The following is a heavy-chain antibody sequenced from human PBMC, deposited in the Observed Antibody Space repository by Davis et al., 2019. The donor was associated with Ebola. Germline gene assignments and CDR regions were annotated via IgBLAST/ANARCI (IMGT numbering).Heavy chain of an antibody. CDR1: GFTFSDYY. J-gene: IGHJ4*02. D-gene: IGHD3-3*01. Sequence: GGSLRLSCAASGFTFSDYYMSWVRQAPGKGLEWVANIKQDGSEKYYVDSVKGRFTISRDNAKNSLYLQMNSLRAEDTAVYYCARARTYYDFWSGYYGFDYWGQGTLVTVSS. CDR2: IKQDGSEK. V-gene: IGHV3-7*01. CDR3: ARARTYYDFWSGYYGFDY.